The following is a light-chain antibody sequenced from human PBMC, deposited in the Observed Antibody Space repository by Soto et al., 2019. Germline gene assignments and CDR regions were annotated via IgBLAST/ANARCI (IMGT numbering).Light chain of an antibody. CDR3: GAWDSSLTAVV. CDR2: DTN. Sequence: QSVLTQPPSVSAAPGQKVMISCSGSSSNIGNSFVSWYQQLPGTAPKLLIYDTNARPSGIPDRFSGSKSGTSATLGITGLQTGDEADYYCGAWDSSLTAVVFGGGTKVTVL. J-gene: IGLJ2*01. V-gene: IGLV1-51*01. CDR1: SSNIGNSF.